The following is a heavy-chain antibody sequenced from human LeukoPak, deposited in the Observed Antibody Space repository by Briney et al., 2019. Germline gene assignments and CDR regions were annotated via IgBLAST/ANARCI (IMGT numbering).Heavy chain of an antibody. CDR1: GFTFSSYA. Sequence: GGSLRLSCAASGFTFSSYAMSWVRQAPGKGLEWVANINQDGSTKQYVDSVRGRFTISRDNAKNSLYLQMNSLRAEDTGLYHCARDMKGNLDYWGQGTLVTVSS. D-gene: IGHD3-16*01. CDR3: ARDMKGNLDY. J-gene: IGHJ4*02. V-gene: IGHV3-7*01. CDR2: INQDGSTK.